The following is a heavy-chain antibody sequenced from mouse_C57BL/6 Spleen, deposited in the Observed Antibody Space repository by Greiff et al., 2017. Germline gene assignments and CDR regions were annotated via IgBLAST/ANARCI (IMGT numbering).Heavy chain of an antibody. Sequence: QVHVKQSGAELARPGASVKMSCKASGYTFTSYTMHWVKQRPGQGLEWIGYINPSSGYTKYNQKFKDKATLTADKSSSTAYMQLSSLTSEDSAVYYCARSGSITTVFFDYWGQGTTLTVSS. CDR2: INPSSGYT. J-gene: IGHJ2*01. CDR1: GYTFTSYT. V-gene: IGHV1-4*01. CDR3: ARSGSITTVFFDY. D-gene: IGHD1-1*01.